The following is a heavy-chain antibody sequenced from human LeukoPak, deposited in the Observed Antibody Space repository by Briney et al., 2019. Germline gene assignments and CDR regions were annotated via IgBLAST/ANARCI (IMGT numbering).Heavy chain of an antibody. Sequence: GGSLRLSCSASGFTFSAYAMHWVRQAPGKGLECVSVIYSGGNTYYADSVKGRFTISRDNSKNTLFLQMNSLRAEDTAVYYCARRGDSGRSFDYWGQGTLVTVSS. J-gene: IGHJ4*02. D-gene: IGHD2-15*01. V-gene: IGHV3-53*01. CDR3: ARRGDSGRSFDY. CDR1: GFTFSAYA. CDR2: IYSGGNT.